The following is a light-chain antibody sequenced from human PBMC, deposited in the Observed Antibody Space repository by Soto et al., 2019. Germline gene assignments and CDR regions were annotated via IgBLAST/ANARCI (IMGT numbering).Light chain of an antibody. CDR1: QSVNSNY. CDR2: GAS. V-gene: IGKV3-20*01. Sequence: EIVLTQSPGTLSLSPGERATLSCRASQSVNSNYLAWYQQKPGQAPRLLIYGASSRATGIPDRSSGSGSGTDFTLTISRLEPEDFAVFFCQHYDSSPPTFGQGTKVEIK. J-gene: IGKJ1*01. CDR3: QHYDSSPPT.